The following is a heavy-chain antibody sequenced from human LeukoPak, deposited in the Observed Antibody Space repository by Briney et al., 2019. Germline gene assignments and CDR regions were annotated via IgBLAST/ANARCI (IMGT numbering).Heavy chain of an antibody. J-gene: IGHJ6*03. Sequence: SETLSLTCTVSGGSISSYYWSWLRQPPGKGLEWIGYIYYSGSTNYNPSLRSRVTISVDTSKNQFSLKLSSVTAADTAVYYCAREAMTTVTTSYYYYMDVWGKGTTVTISS. CDR1: GGSISSYY. D-gene: IGHD4-17*01. V-gene: IGHV4-59*01. CDR3: AREAMTTVTTSYYYYMDV. CDR2: IYYSGST.